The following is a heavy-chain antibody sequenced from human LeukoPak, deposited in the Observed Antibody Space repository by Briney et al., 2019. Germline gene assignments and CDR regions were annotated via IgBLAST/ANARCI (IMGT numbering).Heavy chain of an antibody. CDR1: GYSISSAYY. CDR3: ARHQGSGSSPFDY. CDR2: IYHSGST. Sequence: SETLSLTCAVSGYSISSAYYWGWIRQPPGKGLEWIGSIYHSGSTYYNPSLKSRVTISVDTPKNQFSLKLTSVTAADTAVYYCARHQGSGSSPFDYWGQGTLVTVSS. D-gene: IGHD3-10*01. J-gene: IGHJ4*02. V-gene: IGHV4-38-2*01.